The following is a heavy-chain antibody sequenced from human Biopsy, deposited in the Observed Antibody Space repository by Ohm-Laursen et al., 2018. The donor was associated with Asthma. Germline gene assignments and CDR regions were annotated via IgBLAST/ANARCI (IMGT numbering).Heavy chain of an antibody. Sequence: GSLRLSCTASGFSFSEFVMHWVRQAPGKGLEWVANIKHDGSEKNHVDSLKGRFTISRDNAKNLLFLQMNSLRAEDTAVYYCARTFHFWSPYHAEHYQLWGQGTLVTVSS. CDR1: GFSFSEFV. CDR2: IKHDGSEK. D-gene: IGHD3-3*01. CDR3: ARTFHFWSPYHAEHYQL. J-gene: IGHJ1*01. V-gene: IGHV3-7*01.